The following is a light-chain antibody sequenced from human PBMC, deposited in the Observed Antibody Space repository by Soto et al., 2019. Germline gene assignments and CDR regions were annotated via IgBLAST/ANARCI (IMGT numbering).Light chain of an antibody. V-gene: IGKV3-11*01. J-gene: IGKJ1*01. CDR1: QSVSSY. CDR2: DAS. CDR3: QQRSNWPPTWT. Sequence: EIVLTQSPATLSLSPGERATLSCRASQSVSSYLAWYQQKPGQAPRLLIYDASNRATGIPARFSGSGSGTGFTLTISSLEPEDFAVYYCQQRSNWPPTWTVGQGTKVDIK.